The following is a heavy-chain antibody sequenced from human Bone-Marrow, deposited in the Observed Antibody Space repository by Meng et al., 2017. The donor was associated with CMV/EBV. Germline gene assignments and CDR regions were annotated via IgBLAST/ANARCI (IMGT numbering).Heavy chain of an antibody. CDR3: ALGGEITIFGVVIAGGMDV. CDR2: TYYRSKWYN. J-gene: IGHJ6*02. V-gene: IGHV6-1*01. Sequence: SQTLSLTCAISGDSVSSNSAAWNWIRQSPSRGLEWLGRTYYRSKWYNDYAVSVKSRITINPDTSKNQFSLKLSSVTAADTAVYYCALGGEITIFGVVIAGGMDVWGQGTTVTVSS. D-gene: IGHD3-3*01. CDR1: GDSVSSNSAA.